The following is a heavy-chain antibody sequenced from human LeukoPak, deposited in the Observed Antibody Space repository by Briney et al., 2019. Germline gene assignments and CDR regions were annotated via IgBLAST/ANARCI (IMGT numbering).Heavy chain of an antibody. CDR1: GDSVSSNSAS. CDR3: ARDPLKFVAFDI. CDR2: TYYRSKWYN. Sequence: SQTLSLTCAISGDSVSSNSASWNWSTQSPSRVLEWLERTYYRSKWYNDYAVSVKSRITINPDTSKNQFSLQLNSVTPEETAVYYCARDPLKFVAFDIWGEETMVTVSS. V-gene: IGHV6-1*01. D-gene: IGHD3-16*01. J-gene: IGHJ3*02.